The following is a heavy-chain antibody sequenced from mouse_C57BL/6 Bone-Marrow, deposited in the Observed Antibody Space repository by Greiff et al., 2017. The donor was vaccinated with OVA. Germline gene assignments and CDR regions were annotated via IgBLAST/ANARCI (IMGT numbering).Heavy chain of an antibody. J-gene: IGHJ1*03. CDR1: STFSRRVH. CDR3: SEDSAVYYCAFTTVVARYFDV. CDR2: GQGLEWIG. Sequence: VKLMESGPELARPWASVKISCQAFSTFSRRVHFAIRDNNYWMQWVTQRPGQGLEWIGAIYPGNGDTSSTQKFKGKATLTADKPSSTAYMQLSSLTSEDSAVYYCAFTTVVARYFDVWGTGTTVTVSS. V-gene: IGHV1-87*01. D-gene: IGHD1-1*01.